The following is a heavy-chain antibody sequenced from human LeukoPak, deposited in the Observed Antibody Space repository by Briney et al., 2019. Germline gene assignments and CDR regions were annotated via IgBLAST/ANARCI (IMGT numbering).Heavy chain of an antibody. J-gene: IGHJ5*02. CDR1: GGSISSGDYY. Sequence: SQTLSLXCTVSGGSISSGDYYWSWIRQPPGKGLEWIGYTYYSGSTYYNPSLKSRVTISVDTSKNQFSLKLSSVTAADTAVYYCARLSYSSSSCWFDPWGQGTLVTVSS. CDR2: TYYSGST. D-gene: IGHD6-6*01. V-gene: IGHV4-30-4*08. CDR3: ARLSYSSSSCWFDP.